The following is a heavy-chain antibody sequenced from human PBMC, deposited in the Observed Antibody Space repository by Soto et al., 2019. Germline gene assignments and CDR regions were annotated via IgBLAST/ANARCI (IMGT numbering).Heavy chain of an antibody. Sequence: GASVKVSCKASGYTFTSYDINWVRQATGQGLEWMGWMNPNSGNTGYAQKFQGRVTMTRNTSISTAYMELSSLRSEDTAVYYCARVTDDFWSGYYLGYYFDYWGQGTLVTVSS. V-gene: IGHV1-8*01. CDR3: ARVTDDFWSGYYLGYYFDY. CDR1: GYTFTSYD. J-gene: IGHJ4*02. CDR2: MNPNSGNT. D-gene: IGHD3-3*01.